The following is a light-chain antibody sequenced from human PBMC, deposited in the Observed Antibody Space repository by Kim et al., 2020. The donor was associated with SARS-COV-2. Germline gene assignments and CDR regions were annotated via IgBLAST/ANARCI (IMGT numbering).Light chain of an antibody. CDR3: SSYTSSSSLV. V-gene: IGLV2-14*01. CDR1: SSNVGGYSY. J-gene: IGLJ3*02. Sequence: QSALTQPASVSGSPGKSITISCTGTSSNVGGYSYVSWYQQHPGKAPKLLIYDVSKRPSGVSNRFSGAKSGNTASLTISGLQAEDEADYYCSSYTSSSSLVFGRGTQLTVL. CDR2: DVS.